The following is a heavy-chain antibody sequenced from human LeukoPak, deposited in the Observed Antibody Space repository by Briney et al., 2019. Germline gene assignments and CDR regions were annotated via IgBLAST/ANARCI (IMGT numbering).Heavy chain of an antibody. CDR2: ISGSGGST. J-gene: IGHJ6*02. CDR1: GFTFSSYA. D-gene: IGHD5-24*01. Sequence: PGGSLRLSCAASGFTFSSYAMSWVRQAPGKGLEWVSAISGSGGSTYYAGSVKGRFTISRDNSKNTLYLQMNSLRAEDTAVYYCAKYGGEMASTWYYYYYGMDVWGQGTTVTVSS. V-gene: IGHV3-23*01. CDR3: AKYGGEMASTWYYYYYGMDV.